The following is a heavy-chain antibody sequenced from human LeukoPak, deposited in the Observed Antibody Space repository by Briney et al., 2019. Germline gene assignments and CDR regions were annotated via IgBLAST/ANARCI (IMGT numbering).Heavy chain of an antibody. Sequence: SETLSLTYTVSGGSISSFYWIWIRQPPGKGLEWIGYMYYSGNINYNPSLKSRVTISVDTSKNQFSLKLSSVTAADTAMYYCARAWATDYFDYWGQGTLVTVSS. J-gene: IGHJ4*02. CDR2: MYYSGNI. CDR1: GGSISSFY. CDR3: ARAWATDYFDY. V-gene: IGHV4-59*01.